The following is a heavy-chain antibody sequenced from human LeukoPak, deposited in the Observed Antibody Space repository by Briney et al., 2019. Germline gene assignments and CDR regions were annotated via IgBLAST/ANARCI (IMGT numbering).Heavy chain of an antibody. V-gene: IGHV4-31*03. Sequence: SETLSLTCTVSGGSISSGGYYRSWIRQHPGKGLEWIGYIYYSGSTYYNPSLKSRVTISVDTSKNQFSLKLSSVTAADTAVYYCARGTLPRNHYYYYMDVWGKGTTVTVSS. CDR2: IYYSGST. D-gene: IGHD1-26*01. CDR3: ARGTLPRNHYYYYMDV. J-gene: IGHJ6*03. CDR1: GGSISSGGYY.